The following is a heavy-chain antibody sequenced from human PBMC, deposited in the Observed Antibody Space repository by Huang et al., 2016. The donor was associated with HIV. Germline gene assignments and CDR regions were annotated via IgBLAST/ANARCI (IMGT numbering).Heavy chain of an antibody. Sequence: QLQLQESGPGQVKPSETLSLTCTVSGVFISSTNYYWGWIRQSPGKGLEWVGSVYKRGNTNCNPALKSIVTLSEDTSRNQFALRLNSVTAADTAVYYCASQHIGAAATWFWGRGTQVAVSS. CDR1: GVFISSTNYY. V-gene: IGHV4-39*01. D-gene: IGHD6-13*01. CDR3: ASQHIGAAATWF. CDR2: VYKRGNT. J-gene: IGHJ4*02.